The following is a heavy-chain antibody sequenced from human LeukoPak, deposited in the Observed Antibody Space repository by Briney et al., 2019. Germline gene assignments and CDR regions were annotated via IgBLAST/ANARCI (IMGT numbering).Heavy chain of an antibody. CDR1: GGSFSGYY. D-gene: IGHD3-22*01. J-gene: IGHJ5*02. V-gene: IGHV4-34*01. CDR3: ARGHVGNYDSSAVWFDP. Sequence: ETLSLTCAVYGGSFSGYYWSWIRQPPGKGLEWIGEINHSGSTNYNPSLKSRVTISVGTSKNQFSLKLSSVTAADTAVYYCARGHVGNYDSSAVWFDPWGQGTLVTVSS. CDR2: INHSGST.